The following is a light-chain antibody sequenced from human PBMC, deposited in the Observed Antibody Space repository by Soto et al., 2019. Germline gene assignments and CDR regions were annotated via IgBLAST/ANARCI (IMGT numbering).Light chain of an antibody. V-gene: IGKV3-11*01. J-gene: IGKJ4*01. CDR1: QSITPY. Sequence: EIVLTQSPATLSLSPGESATLSCRASQSITPYLAWYQQKPGQPPRLLIYDASTRATGIPARFSGSGSGTDFTLTISRLEHEDFAVYYCQQRSNRLTFGGGTKVEIK. CDR3: QQRSNRLT. CDR2: DAS.